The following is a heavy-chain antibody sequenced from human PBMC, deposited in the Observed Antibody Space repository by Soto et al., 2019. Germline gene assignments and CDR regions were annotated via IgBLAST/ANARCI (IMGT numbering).Heavy chain of an antibody. D-gene: IGHD2-15*01. CDR1: GYSFTVYY. CDR3: ASLYSGAYYYGMDV. J-gene: IGHJ6*02. V-gene: IGHV1-3*01. Sequence: ASVKVSCKASGYSFTVYYTHRVRQAPGQRLEWMGWINAGNGNTKYSQKFQGRVTITRDTSASTAYMELSSLRSEDTAVYYCASLYSGAYYYGMDVWGQGTTVTVSS. CDR2: INAGNGNT.